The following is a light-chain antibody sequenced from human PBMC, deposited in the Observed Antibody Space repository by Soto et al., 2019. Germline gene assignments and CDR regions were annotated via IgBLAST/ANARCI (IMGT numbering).Light chain of an antibody. J-gene: IGLJ1*01. CDR2: LNSDGSH. V-gene: IGLV4-69*01. Sequence: QPVLTQSPSASASLGASVKLTCTLSSGHSSYAIAWHQQQPEKGPRYLMKLNSDGSHSKGDGIPDRLSGSSSGAERYLTISSLQSEDEADYYCQTWGTGIRVFGTGTKVTVL. CDR1: SGHSSYA. CDR3: QTWGTGIRV.